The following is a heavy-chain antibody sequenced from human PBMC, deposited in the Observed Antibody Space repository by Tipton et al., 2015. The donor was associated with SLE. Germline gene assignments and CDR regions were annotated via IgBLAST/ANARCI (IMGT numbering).Heavy chain of an antibody. V-gene: IGHV3-20*04. Sequence: GSLRLSCAASGFTFDDYGMSWVRQAPGKGLEWVSGINWNGGSTGYADSVKGRFTISRDNAKNSLYLQMNSLRAEDTALYYCARCPPRGYSYLGWFDPWGQGTLVTVSS. D-gene: IGHD5-18*01. CDR1: GFTFDDYG. J-gene: IGHJ5*02. CDR3: ARCPPRGYSYLGWFDP. CDR2: INWNGGST.